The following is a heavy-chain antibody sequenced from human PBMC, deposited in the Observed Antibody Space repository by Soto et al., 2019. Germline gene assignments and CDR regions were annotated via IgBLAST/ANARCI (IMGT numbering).Heavy chain of an antibody. CDR1: GYTFTSYA. CDR2: INADNGNT. J-gene: IGHJ6*03. Sequence: QVPLVQSGAEVKKPGASVNVSCKTSGYTFTSYAINWVRQAPGQRLEWMGWINADNGNTKYSQKFQGRVTITRDTPASTAYMEVSSLRSEDTAIYYCARDVFSSAWPYYMDVWGKGTTVTVSS. D-gene: IGHD6-19*01. V-gene: IGHV1-3*01. CDR3: ARDVFSSAWPYYMDV.